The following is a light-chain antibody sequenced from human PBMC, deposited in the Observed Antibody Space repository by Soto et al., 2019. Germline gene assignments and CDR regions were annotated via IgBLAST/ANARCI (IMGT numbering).Light chain of an antibody. J-gene: IGKJ1*01. CDR3: LLDFSYFWA. CDR1: QGIRSA. Sequence: AIQLTQSPSSLSASVGDRVTITCRASQGIRSALGWYQQKPGKVPKLLIYAASTLQRGVPSRFSGSGSGTDFTLTISSLQPEDFVTYYCLLDFSYFWAFGQGTKVDIK. CDR2: AAS. V-gene: IGKV1-6*01.